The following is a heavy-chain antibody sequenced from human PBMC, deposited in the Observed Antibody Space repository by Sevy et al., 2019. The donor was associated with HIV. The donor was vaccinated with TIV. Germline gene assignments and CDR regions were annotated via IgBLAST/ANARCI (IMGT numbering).Heavy chain of an antibody. V-gene: IGHV1-2*02. CDR3: ARLTTMPTSDDSGMDV. CDR1: RYTFTDYY. CDR2: INPNNGGT. Sequence: ASVKVSCKAARYTFTDYYVHWVRQGPGQGLEWMGWINPNNGGTKYAQRFQGRVTMTRDTSINTAYMELGSLTSDDTAVYYCARLTTMPTSDDSGMDVWGQGTTVTVSS. D-gene: IGHD4-17*01. J-gene: IGHJ6*02.